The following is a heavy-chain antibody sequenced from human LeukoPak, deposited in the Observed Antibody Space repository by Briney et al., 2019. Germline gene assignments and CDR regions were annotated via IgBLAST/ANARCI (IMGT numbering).Heavy chain of an antibody. CDR2: ISSGSTYI. Sequence: GGSLRLSCAASGFTFSHYTINWVRQAPGKGLEWVSSISSGSTYIYYADSVKGRFTISRDNSKNTLYLQMSSLRAEDTAVYYCVEITSVTGGDCWGQGTRLTVSS. CDR3: VEITSVTGGDC. V-gene: IGHV3-21*01. D-gene: IGHD1-1*01. CDR1: GFTFSHYT. J-gene: IGHJ4*02.